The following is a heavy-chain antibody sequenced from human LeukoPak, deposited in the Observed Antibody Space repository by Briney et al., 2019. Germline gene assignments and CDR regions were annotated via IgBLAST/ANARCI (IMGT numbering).Heavy chain of an antibody. J-gene: IGHJ3*02. D-gene: IGHD1-14*01. CDR2: ISWNSGSI. CDR1: GFTFDDYA. CDR3: AKEATTAGGAFDI. Sequence: GGSLRLSCAASGFTFDDYAMHWVRQAPGKGLEWVSGISWNSGSIGYADSVKGRFTISRDNAKNSLYLQMNSLRAEDMALYYCAKEATTAGGAFDIWGQGTMVTVSS. V-gene: IGHV3-9*03.